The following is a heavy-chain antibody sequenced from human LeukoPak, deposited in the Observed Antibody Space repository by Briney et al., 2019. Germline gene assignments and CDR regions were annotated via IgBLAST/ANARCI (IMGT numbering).Heavy chain of an antibody. D-gene: IGHD6-19*01. CDR1: GFTFSSYS. V-gene: IGHV3-21*01. Sequence: KSGGSLRLSCAASGFTFSSYSMNWVRQAPGKGLEWVSSISSSSSYIYYADSVKGRFTISRDNAKNSLYLQMNSLRAEDTAVYYCARDPTFIAVAGAYYYYMDVWGKGTTVTVSS. CDR3: ARDPTFIAVAGAYYYYMDV. CDR2: ISSSSSYI. J-gene: IGHJ6*03.